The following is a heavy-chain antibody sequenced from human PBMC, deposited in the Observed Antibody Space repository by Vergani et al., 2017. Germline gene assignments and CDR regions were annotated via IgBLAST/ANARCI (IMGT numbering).Heavy chain of an antibody. D-gene: IGHD2-2*01. CDR1: GFTFSSYA. Sequence: QVQLVESGGGVVQPGGSLRLSCAASGFTFSSYAMHWVRQAPGKGLEWVAVISYDGSNKYYADSVKGRFTISRDNSKNTLYLQMNSLRAEDTAVYYCARDYREYQLLTYFQHWGQGTLLSVSS. V-gene: IGHV3-30-3*01. J-gene: IGHJ1*01. CDR2: ISYDGSNK. CDR3: ARDYREYQLLTYFQH.